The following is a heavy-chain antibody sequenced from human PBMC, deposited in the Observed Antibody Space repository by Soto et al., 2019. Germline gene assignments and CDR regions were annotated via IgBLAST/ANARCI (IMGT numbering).Heavy chain of an antibody. CDR2: ISHDGSNT. D-gene: IGHD6-19*01. CDR3: AKDWGSSGWFNWFDP. Sequence: QVQLVESGGGVVQPGRSLRLSCVASGFTLSNTGMHWVRQAPGKGLEWVAMISHDGSNTYYGDSVKGRFTISRDNSWNTLDLQMDSLRPEDTSVYYCAKDWGSSGWFNWFDPWGQGTLVTVSS. J-gene: IGHJ5*02. CDR1: GFTLSNTG. V-gene: IGHV3-30*18.